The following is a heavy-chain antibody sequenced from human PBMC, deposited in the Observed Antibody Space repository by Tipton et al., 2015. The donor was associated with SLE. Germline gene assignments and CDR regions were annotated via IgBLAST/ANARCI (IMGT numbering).Heavy chain of an antibody. CDR3: ASSGLRREYRQFDY. Sequence: QSGAEVKKPGASVKVSCKASGYTFTSYDINWVRQATGQGLEWMGWMNPNSGNTGYAQKFQGRVTMTRNTSISTAYMELSSLRSEDTAVYYCASSGLRREYRQFDYWGQGTLVTVSS. J-gene: IGHJ4*02. CDR2: MNPNSGNT. V-gene: IGHV1-8*01. CDR1: GYTFTSYD. D-gene: IGHD3-10*01.